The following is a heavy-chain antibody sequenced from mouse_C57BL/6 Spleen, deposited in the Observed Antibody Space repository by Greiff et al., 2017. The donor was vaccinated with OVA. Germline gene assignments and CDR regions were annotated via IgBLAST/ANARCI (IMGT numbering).Heavy chain of an antibody. J-gene: IGHJ3*01. D-gene: IGHD2-3*01. V-gene: IGHV3-6*01. CDR2: ISYDGSN. CDR3: AHDGSWFAY. CDR1: GYSITSGYY. Sequence: VQLKESGPGLVKPSQSLSLTCSVTGYSITSGYYWNWIRQFPGNKLEWMGYISYDGSNNYNPSLKNRISITRDTSKNQFFLKLNSVTTEDTATYYCAHDGSWFAYWGQGTLVTVSA.